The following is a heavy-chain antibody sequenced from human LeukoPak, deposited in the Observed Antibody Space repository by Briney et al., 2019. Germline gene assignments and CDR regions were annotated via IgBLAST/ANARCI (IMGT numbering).Heavy chain of an antibody. D-gene: IGHD3-10*01. CDR2: VYTSGST. J-gene: IGHJ4*02. CDR1: GGSFTSYY. Sequence: PSETLSLTCTVSGGSFTSYYWTWIRQPPGEGLEYIGDVYTSGSTNYNPSLKSRVTISVDTSKNQFSLRLSSVTAADTGVYYCARLLVRGVLDYWGQGTLFTVSS. V-gene: IGHV4-4*08. CDR3: ARLLVRGVLDY.